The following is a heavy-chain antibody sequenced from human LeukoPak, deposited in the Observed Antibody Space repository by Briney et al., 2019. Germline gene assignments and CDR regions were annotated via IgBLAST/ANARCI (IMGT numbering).Heavy chain of an antibody. D-gene: IGHD1-1*01. J-gene: IGHJ4*02. CDR1: GGTFSXXA. Sequence: GGTFSXXAIGWVRQAPGQGLEWMGWINPNSGGTNYAQKFQGRVTMTRDTSISTAYMELNRLRSDDTAVYNCARGSNWNDFDYWGQGTLVTVSS. CDR3: ARGSNWNDFDY. V-gene: IGHV1-2*02. CDR2: INPNSGGT.